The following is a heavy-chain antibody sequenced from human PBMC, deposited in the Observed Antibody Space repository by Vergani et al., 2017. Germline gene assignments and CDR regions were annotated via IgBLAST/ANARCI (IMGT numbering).Heavy chain of an antibody. J-gene: IGHJ6*03. D-gene: IGHD4-11*01. CDR1: GGSFTSYH. V-gene: IGHV4-34*01. Sequence: QVQLQQWGGGLLKPSETLSLTCVVNGGSFTSYHWTWIRQSPGEGLEWVGEIDHTGRPDYNPSLKSRLTMSVDKSRNQFSVTLKSVTATDTAIYFCARVNTETNGHLYYYNYMDVWGQGTAVTVS. CDR3: ARVNTETNGHLYYYNYMDV. CDR2: IDHTGRP.